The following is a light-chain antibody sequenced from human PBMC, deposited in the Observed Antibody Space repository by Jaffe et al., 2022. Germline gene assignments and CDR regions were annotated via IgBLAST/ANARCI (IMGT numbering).Light chain of an antibody. J-gene: IGKJ3*01. CDR1: QDIDNE. CDR2: DAS. V-gene: IGKV1-12*01. CDR3: QQANSPFT. Sequence: EIQMTQSPSSVSASVGDRVTITCRASQDIDNELVWYQQKPGEAPKILIYDASSLQSGVPSRFSGSGSGTDFTLTISSLQPEDIATYYCQQANSPFTFGPGTKVDFK.